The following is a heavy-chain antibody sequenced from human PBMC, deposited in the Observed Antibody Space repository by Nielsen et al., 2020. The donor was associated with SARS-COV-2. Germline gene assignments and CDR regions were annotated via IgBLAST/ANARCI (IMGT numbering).Heavy chain of an antibody. D-gene: IGHD7-27*01. CDR3: AREHWGSRYYGMDV. Sequence: SETLSLTCAVYGGSFSGYYWSWFRQTPGKGLEWIGEINHSGSTNYNPSLKSRVNISVHTSKNQLSLNLNSVTAADTAVYYCAREHWGSRYYGMDVWDQGTTVTVSS. V-gene: IGHV4-34*01. CDR2: INHSGST. CDR1: GGSFSGYY. J-gene: IGHJ6*02.